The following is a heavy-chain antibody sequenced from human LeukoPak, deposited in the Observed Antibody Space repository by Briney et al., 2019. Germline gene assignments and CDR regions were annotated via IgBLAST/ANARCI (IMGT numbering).Heavy chain of an antibody. Sequence: SVKVSCKASGGTFSSYAISWVRQAPGQGLEWMGGIIPIFGTANYAQKFQGRVTITTDESTSTAYMELSSLRSEDTAVYYCARGRMVRGVINLKDHPGWFDPWGQGTLVTVSS. CDR2: IIPIFGTA. J-gene: IGHJ5*02. CDR3: ARGRMVRGVINLKDHPGWFDP. CDR1: GGTFSSYA. V-gene: IGHV1-69*05. D-gene: IGHD3-10*01.